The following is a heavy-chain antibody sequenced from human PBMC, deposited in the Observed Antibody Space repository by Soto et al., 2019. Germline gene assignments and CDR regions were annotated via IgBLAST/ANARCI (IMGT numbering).Heavy chain of an antibody. J-gene: IGHJ4*02. V-gene: IGHV4-34*01. Sequence: PSETLSLTCAVYGGSFSGYYWSWIRQPPGKGLEWIGEINHSGSTNYNPSLKSRVTISVDTSKNQFSLRLSSVTAADTAVYYCARAHLKYQLLYPIFDYWGQGTLVTVSS. CDR3: ARAHLKYQLLYPIFDY. CDR1: GGSFSGYY. CDR2: INHSGST. D-gene: IGHD2-2*02.